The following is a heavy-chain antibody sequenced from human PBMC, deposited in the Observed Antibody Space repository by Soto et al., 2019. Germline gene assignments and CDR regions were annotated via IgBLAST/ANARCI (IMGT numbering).Heavy chain of an antibody. CDR3: ARASPIGLDTAMVPDY. CDR2: IYYSGST. CDR1: GGSISSYY. J-gene: IGHJ4*02. V-gene: IGHV4-59*01. D-gene: IGHD5-18*01. Sequence: SETLSLTCTVSGGSISSYYWSWIRQPPGKGLEWIGYIYYSGSTNYNPSLKSRVTISVDTSKNQFSLKLSSVTAADTAVYYCARASPIGLDTAMVPDYWGQGTLVTVSS.